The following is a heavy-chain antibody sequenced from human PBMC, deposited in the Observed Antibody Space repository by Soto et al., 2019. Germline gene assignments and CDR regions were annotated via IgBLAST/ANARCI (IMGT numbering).Heavy chain of an antibody. J-gene: IGHJ4*02. CDR3: AKWGGGGSDY. V-gene: IGHV3-7*01. Sequence: GSLLLSGLASGFSFGDYWMSWVRQAPGKGLEWVANIKVDGSEQYYVDSVKGRFTVSRDNAKKSLYLQMNSLRVEDTDVYYCAKWGGGGSDYWGQGTLVTVYS. D-gene: IGHD1-26*01. CDR2: IKVDGSEQ. CDR1: GFSFGDYW.